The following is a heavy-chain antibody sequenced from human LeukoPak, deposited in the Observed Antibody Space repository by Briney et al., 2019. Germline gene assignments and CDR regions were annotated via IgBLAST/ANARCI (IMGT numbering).Heavy chain of an antibody. V-gene: IGHV4-39*07. CDR2: IYYSGNT. CDR3: ARLYGNFQNYYDY. J-gene: IGHJ4*02. Sequence: PSETLSLTCTVSGDFSSNKNYNWGWIRQPPGKGLEWIGSIYYSGNTYYNPSLKSRVNISVDTSKNHFSVKLTSVTTAVTAVYYCARLYGNFQNYYDYWGQGTLVTVSS. D-gene: IGHD1-7*01. CDR1: GDFSSNKNYN.